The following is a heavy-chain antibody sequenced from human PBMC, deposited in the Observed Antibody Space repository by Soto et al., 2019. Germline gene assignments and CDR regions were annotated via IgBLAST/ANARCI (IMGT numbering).Heavy chain of an antibody. D-gene: IGHD3-10*01. Sequence: VQLVGSGGGLVQPGGSLRLSCAASGFSFSTYVMNWVRHAPGKGLEWVSRISGDGSSLSYADSVKGRFTISRDNARNTLYVQMNSLRAEDTAVYYCVAGFGELGYWGQGTLVTVSS. V-gene: IGHV3-74*01. J-gene: IGHJ4*02. CDR2: ISGDGSSL. CDR1: GFSFSTYV. CDR3: VAGFGELGY.